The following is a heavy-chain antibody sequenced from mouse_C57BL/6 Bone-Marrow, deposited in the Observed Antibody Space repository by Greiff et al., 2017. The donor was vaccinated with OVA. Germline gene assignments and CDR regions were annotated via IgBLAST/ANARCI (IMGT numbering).Heavy chain of an antibody. CDR1: GFTFTDYY. J-gene: IGHJ4*01. CDR2: IRNKANGYTT. V-gene: IGHV7-3*02. CDR3: ARGTSMDY. Sequence: DVHLVESGGGLVQPGGSLRLSCATSGFTFTDYYMSWVRQPPGKALEWLGFIRNKANGYTTEYSASVKGRFTISRDNSQSILYLQMNTLRAEDSATYYCARGTSMDYWGQGTSVTVSS.